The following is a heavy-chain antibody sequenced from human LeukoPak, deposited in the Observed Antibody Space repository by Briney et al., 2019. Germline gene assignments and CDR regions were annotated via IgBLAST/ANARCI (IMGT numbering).Heavy chain of an antibody. V-gene: IGHV1-18*01. CDR1: GYTFTSYG. D-gene: IGHD6-13*01. J-gene: IGHJ6*03. CDR3: ARVPNSSSWLGYSYYYMDV. CDR2: ISAYNGNT. Sequence: ASEKVSCKASGYTFTSYGISWVRQAPGQGLEWMGWISAYNGNTNYAQKLQGRVTMTTDTSTSTAYMELRSLRSDDTAVYYCARVPNSSSWLGYSYYYMDVWGKGTTVTISS.